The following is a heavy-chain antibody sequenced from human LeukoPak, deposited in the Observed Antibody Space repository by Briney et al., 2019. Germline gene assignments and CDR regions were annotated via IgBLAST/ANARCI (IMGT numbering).Heavy chain of an antibody. J-gene: IGHJ4*02. CDR2: ISSSGSTM. CDR3: ARDPGSGYEEHFDY. Sequence: GGSLRLSCAASGFTFSSYSMNWVRQAPGKGLEWVSYISSSGSTMYYTDSVKGRFTISRDNAKDSLYLQMNSLRAEDTAVYYCARDPGSGYEEHFDYWGQGTLVTVSS. D-gene: IGHD5-12*01. CDR1: GFTFSSYS. V-gene: IGHV3-48*04.